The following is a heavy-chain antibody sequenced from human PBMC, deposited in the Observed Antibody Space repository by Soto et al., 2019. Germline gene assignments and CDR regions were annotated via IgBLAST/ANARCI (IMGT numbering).Heavy chain of an antibody. CDR1: GFILRTYG. CDR2: ISYDGSNK. J-gene: IGHJ5*02. V-gene: IGHV3-30*18. Sequence: QVQLVESGGGVVQPGRSLRLSSAASGFILRTYGMHWVRQAPGKGLEWVAVISYDGSNKYYADSVKGRFTISRDNSKNTLYLQMNSLRPEDTAVYYCAKDYSNFYNWFDPWGQGTLVPVSS. D-gene: IGHD4-4*01. CDR3: AKDYSNFYNWFDP.